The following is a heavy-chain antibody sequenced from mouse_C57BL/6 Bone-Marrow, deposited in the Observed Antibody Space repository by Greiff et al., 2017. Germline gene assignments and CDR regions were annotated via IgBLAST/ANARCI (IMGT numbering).Heavy chain of an antibody. D-gene: IGHD1-1*01. V-gene: IGHV1-81*01. J-gene: IGHJ1*03. CDR2: IYPRSGNT. Sequence: QVQLQQSGAELARPGASVKLSCKASGYTFTSYGISWVKQRTGQGLEWIGEIYPRSGNTYYNEKFKGKATLTADKSSSTAYMELRSLTSEDSAVYFCAGPPLWCTVVAQSCYWYFDVWGTGTTVTVSS. CDR3: AGPPLWCTVVAQSCYWYFDV. CDR1: GYTFTSYG.